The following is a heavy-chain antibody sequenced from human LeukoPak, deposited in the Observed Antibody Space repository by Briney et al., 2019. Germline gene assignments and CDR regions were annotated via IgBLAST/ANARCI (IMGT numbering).Heavy chain of an antibody. J-gene: IGHJ4*02. D-gene: IGHD2-2*03. CDR3: AKGGYCSTSSCRKRFDY. CDR1: GFTVGTTA. CDR2: ISGYGAST. Sequence: GGSLRLSCAASGFTVGTTAMSWVRQAPGKGLEWVSTISGYGASTYYADSVKGRFTISRDNSKNTLYLQLNSPRAEDTAVYYCAKGGYCSTSSCRKRFDYWGQGTLVTVSS. V-gene: IGHV3-23*01.